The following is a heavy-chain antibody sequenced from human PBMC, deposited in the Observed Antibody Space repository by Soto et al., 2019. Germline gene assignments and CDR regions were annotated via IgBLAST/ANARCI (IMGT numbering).Heavy chain of an antibody. J-gene: IGHJ6*02. CDR2: ISAYNGNT. D-gene: IGHD1-26*01. CDR3: ARYPAEWELLRMDYYYYGMDV. V-gene: IGHV1-18*04. Sequence: ASVKVSCKASGYTFTSYGISWVRQAPGQGLEWMGWISAYNGNTNYAQKLQGRVTMTTDTSTSTAYMELRSLRSDDTAVYYCARYPAEWELLRMDYYYYGMDVWGQGTTVTSP. CDR1: GYTFTSYG.